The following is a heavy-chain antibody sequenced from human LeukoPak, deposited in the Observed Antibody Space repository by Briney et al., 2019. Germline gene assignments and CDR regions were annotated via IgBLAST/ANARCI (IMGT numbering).Heavy chain of an antibody. D-gene: IGHD3-10*01. J-gene: IGHJ5*02. Sequence: ASVKVSCKSSGYTFTTYAIHWVRQAPGQSLEWVGWISRGNDDTKYSQKFRGRVTITKDTSANTVYMELSSLRSEDTAVYYCARDWAPGSSPLDRWGQGTLVTVSS. V-gene: IGHV1-3*01. CDR3: ARDWAPGSSPLDR. CDR1: GYTFTTYA. CDR2: ISRGNDDT.